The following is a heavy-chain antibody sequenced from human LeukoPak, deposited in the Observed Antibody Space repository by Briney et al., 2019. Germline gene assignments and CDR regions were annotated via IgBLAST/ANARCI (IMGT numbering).Heavy chain of an antibody. D-gene: IGHD1-26*01. CDR2: IRGYNANT. Sequence: ASVKVSCKASGHNFISYGFSWVRQAPGQGLEWMGWIRGYNANTNYAQKFQGRVTVTTDTSTSTAHMELRSLSSDDTAVYFCATWIVGATLGLDYWGQGTLVTVSS. CDR1: GHNFISYG. V-gene: IGHV1-18*01. CDR3: ATWIVGATLGLDY. J-gene: IGHJ4*02.